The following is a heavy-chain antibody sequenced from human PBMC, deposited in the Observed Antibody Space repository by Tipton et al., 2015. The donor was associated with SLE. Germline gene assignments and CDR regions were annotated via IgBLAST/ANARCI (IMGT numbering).Heavy chain of an antibody. CDR1: GYSISSGFY. J-gene: IGHJ6*02. CDR2: VFHTGYA. Sequence: TLSLTCAVSGYSISSGFYWGWIRQPPGKGLEWIGSVFHTGYAYYNPSLESRGTISLETSRNQFSLKLTSVTAADTAVYYCARDGGQRVVSGTYDFYYYGLDVWGQGTTVTVSS. CDR3: ARDGGQRVVSGTYDFYYYGLDV. D-gene: IGHD6-13*01. V-gene: IGHV4-38-2*02.